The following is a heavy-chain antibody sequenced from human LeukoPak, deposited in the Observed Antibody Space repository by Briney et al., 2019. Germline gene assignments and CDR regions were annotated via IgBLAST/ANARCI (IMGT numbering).Heavy chain of an antibody. CDR1: GFTFSSYA. Sequence: GGSLRLSCAASGFTFSSYAMSWVRQAPGKGLEWVSAISGSGGSTYYADSVKGRFTISRDNSKNTLYLQMNSPRAEDTAVYYCAKIMRGRLTDLYYFDYWGQGTLVTVPS. J-gene: IGHJ4*02. CDR3: AKIMRGRLTDLYYFDY. D-gene: IGHD2-8*01. CDR2: ISGSGGST. V-gene: IGHV3-23*01.